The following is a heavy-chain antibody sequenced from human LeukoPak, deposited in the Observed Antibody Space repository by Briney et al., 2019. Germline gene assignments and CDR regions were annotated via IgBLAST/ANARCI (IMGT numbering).Heavy chain of an antibody. Sequence: SETLSLTCSVSTDSMRGYYWSWIRQSAGKGLEWIGRIYSSGSTNYNPSLKSRVTISVDKSRSQFSLRLTSVTAADTAVYYCARQDIAVAGLNGFFDYWGQGTLVTVSS. CDR1: TDSMRGYY. D-gene: IGHD6-19*01. CDR3: ARQDIAVAGLNGFFDY. V-gene: IGHV4-4*07. CDR2: IYSSGST. J-gene: IGHJ4*02.